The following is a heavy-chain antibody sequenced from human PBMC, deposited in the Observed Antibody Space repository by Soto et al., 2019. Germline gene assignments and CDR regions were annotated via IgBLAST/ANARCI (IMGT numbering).Heavy chain of an antibody. CDR3: ARANKHPSYYYDSSGYYYFDY. J-gene: IGHJ4*02. CDR2: IYYSGST. D-gene: IGHD3-22*01. CDR1: GGSISSGGYY. Sequence: QVQLQESGPGLVKPSQTLSLTCTVSGGSISSGGYYWSWVRQHPGKGLEWIGYIYYSGSTYYNPSLKSRVTISVDTSKNQFSLKLSYVTAADTAVYYCARANKHPSYYYDSSGYYYFDYWGQGTLVTVSS. V-gene: IGHV4-31*03.